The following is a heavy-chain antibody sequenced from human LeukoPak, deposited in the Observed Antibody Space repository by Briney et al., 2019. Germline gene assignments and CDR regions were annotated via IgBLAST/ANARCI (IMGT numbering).Heavy chain of an antibody. D-gene: IGHD1-7*01. Sequence: GGSLRLSCTPSGFTFSSYGMHWVRQAPGKGLEWVAFIRYDGSDKHYADSVKGRFTISRDNSKDTLYLQMNSLRAEDTAVYYCAKDLELAPFDYWGRGTLVTVSS. CDR3: AKDLELAPFDY. CDR2: IRYDGSDK. CDR1: GFTFSSYG. J-gene: IGHJ4*02. V-gene: IGHV3-30*02.